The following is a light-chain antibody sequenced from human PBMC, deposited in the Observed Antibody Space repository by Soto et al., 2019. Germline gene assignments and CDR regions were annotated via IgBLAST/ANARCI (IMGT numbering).Light chain of an antibody. CDR3: CSYAGSLWV. Sequence: QSALTQPRSVSGSPGQSVTISCTGTSSDVGGYNYVSWYQQHPGQAPKLMIYDVRTRPSGVPDRFACSRSGNTASLTVSGLQAEDEADYYCCSYAGSLWVFGGGTKVTVL. V-gene: IGLV2-11*01. J-gene: IGLJ3*02. CDR1: SSDVGGYNY. CDR2: DVR.